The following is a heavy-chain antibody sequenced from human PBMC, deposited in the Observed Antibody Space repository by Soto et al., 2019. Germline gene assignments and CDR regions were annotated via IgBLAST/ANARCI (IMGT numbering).Heavy chain of an antibody. CDR2: IDPSDSQT. J-gene: IGHJ4*02. Sequence: GASLKISCKGSGYSFAGDWITWVRQKPGKGLEGMGRIDPSDSQTYYSPSFRGHVTISVTKSITTVFLQWSSLRASDTAMYYCARQIYDSDTGPNFQYYFDSWGQGTPVTVSS. D-gene: IGHD3-22*01. CDR3: ARQIYDSDTGPNFQYYFDS. CDR1: GYSFAGDW. V-gene: IGHV5-10-1*01.